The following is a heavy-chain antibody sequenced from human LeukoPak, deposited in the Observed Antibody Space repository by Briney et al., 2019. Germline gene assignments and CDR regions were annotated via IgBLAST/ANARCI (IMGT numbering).Heavy chain of an antibody. D-gene: IGHD3-9*01. CDR1: GFTFSSYG. CDR2: INTDGSIT. V-gene: IGHV3-74*03. J-gene: IGHJ5*02. Sequence: GGSLRLSCAASGFTFSSYGMHWVRQAPGKGLVWVSRINTDGSITTYADSVKGRFTISRDNAKNTLYLQMNSLRDEDTAVYYCASLGTLVPWGQGTLVTVSS. CDR3: ASLGTLVP.